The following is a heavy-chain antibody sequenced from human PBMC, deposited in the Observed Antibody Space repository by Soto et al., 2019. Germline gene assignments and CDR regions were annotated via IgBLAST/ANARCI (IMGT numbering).Heavy chain of an antibody. CDR1: GGSISSYY. CDR2: IYYSGST. J-gene: IGHJ6*03. V-gene: IGHV4-59*01. Sequence: PSETLSLTCTVSGGSISSYYWSWIRQPPGKGLEWIGYIYYSGSTNYNPSLKSRVTISVDTSKNQFSLKLSSVTAADTAVYYCARDLFGMMGVYYYMDVWGKGTTVT. D-gene: IGHD1-26*01. CDR3: ARDLFGMMGVYYYMDV.